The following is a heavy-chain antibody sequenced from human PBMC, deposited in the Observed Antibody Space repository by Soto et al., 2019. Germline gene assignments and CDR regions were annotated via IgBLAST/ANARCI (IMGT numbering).Heavy chain of an antibody. Sequence: GGSLRLSCAASGFTFSSYAMSWVRQAPGKGLGWVSAISGSGGSTYYADSVKGRFTISRDNSKNTLYLQMNSLRAEDTAVYYCAKHVGSSTTRGAFDIWGQGTMVTVSS. CDR2: ISGSGGST. CDR1: GFTFSSYA. CDR3: AKHVGSSTTRGAFDI. J-gene: IGHJ3*02. V-gene: IGHV3-23*01. D-gene: IGHD2-2*01.